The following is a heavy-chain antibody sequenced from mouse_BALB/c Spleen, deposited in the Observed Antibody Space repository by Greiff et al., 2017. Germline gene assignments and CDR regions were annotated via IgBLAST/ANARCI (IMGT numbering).Heavy chain of an antibody. V-gene: IGHV2-9*02. J-gene: IGHJ4*01. CDR1: GFSLTSYG. CDR3: ARDQGYGAFYAMDY. CDR2: IWAGGST. Sequence: VQGVESGPGLVAPSQSLSITCTVSGFSLTSYGVHWVRQPPGKGLEWLGVIWAGGSTNYNSALMSRLSISKDNSKSQVFLKMNSLQTDDTAMYYCARDQGYGAFYAMDYWGQGTSVTVSS. D-gene: IGHD2-10*02.